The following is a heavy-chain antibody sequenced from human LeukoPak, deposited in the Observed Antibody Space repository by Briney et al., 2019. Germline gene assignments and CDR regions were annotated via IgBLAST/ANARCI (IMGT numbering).Heavy chain of an antibody. CDR1: GFTFSNYA. J-gene: IGHJ4*02. V-gene: IGHV3-23*01. D-gene: IGHD6-19*01. Sequence: GGSLRLSCAASGFTFSNYAMSWVRQAPGKELEWVSAISGSGGSTYYGDSVRGRFTISRDNSKNTLYLQMNSLRAEDTAVYYCARDGGGAVTGTGYFDYWGQKTLVTVSS. CDR2: ISGSGGST. CDR3: ARDGGGAVTGTGYFDY.